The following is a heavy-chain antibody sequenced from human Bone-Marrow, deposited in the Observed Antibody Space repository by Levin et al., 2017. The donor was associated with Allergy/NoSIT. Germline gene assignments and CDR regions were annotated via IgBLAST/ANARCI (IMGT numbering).Heavy chain of an antibody. CDR1: GFTFSSHA. J-gene: IGHJ6*02. V-gene: IGHV3-30*04. CDR2: ISYDGSNK. D-gene: IGHD3-16*02. CDR3: ARRGGGSNRYTSYGLDV. Sequence: GGSLRLSCAASGFTFSSHAMAWVRQAPGKGLEWVAAISYDGSNKYYADSVKGRFTISRDNSKNTLYLQMNSLRAEDTAVYYCARRGGGSNRYTSYGLDVWGQGTTVTVSS.